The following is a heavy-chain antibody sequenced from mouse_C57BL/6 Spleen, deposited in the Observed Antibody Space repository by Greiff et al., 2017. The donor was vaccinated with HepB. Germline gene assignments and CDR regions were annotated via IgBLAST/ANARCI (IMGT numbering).Heavy chain of an antibody. V-gene: IGHV1-53*01. CDR1: GYTFTSYW. D-gene: IGHD2-4*01. Sequence: QVQLKEPGTELVKPGASVKLSCKASGYTFTSYWMHWVKQRPGQGLEWIGNINPSNGGTNYNEKFKSKATLTVDKSSSTAYMQLSSLTSEDSAVYYCARGRYYDYDGEADYWGQGTTLTVSS. J-gene: IGHJ2*01. CDR3: ARGRYYDYDGEADY. CDR2: INPSNGGT.